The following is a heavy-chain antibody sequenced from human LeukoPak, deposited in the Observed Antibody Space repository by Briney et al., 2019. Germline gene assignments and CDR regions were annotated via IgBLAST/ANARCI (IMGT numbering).Heavy chain of an antibody. D-gene: IGHD6-13*01. CDR2: IYYSGST. CDR3: AREPRIAAAGTAFDY. V-gene: IGHV4-30-4*08. J-gene: IGHJ4*02. Sequence: SETLSLTCTVSGGSISSGDYYWSWIRQPPGKGLEWIGYIYYSGSTYYNPSLKSRVTKSVDTSKNQFSLKLSSVTAADTAVYYCAREPRIAAAGTAFDYWGQGTLVTVSS. CDR1: GGSISSGDYY.